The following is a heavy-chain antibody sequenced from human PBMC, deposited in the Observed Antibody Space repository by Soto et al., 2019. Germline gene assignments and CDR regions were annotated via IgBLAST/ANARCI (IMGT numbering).Heavy chain of an antibody. V-gene: IGHV5-51*01. Sequence: ESLKISCKGSGYYFPSYWIGWVRQMPGKGLEWMGIFYPGDSDTRYSPSFQGQVTISADRPISTAYLQWSSLKPSDTAMYYCARQGNGAEGFDYWGQGTLVTVSS. D-gene: IGHD4-17*01. CDR1: GYYFPSYW. CDR3: ARQGNGAEGFDY. CDR2: FYPGDSDT. J-gene: IGHJ4*02.